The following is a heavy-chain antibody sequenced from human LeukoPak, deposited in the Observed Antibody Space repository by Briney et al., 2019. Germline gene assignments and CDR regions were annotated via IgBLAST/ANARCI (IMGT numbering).Heavy chain of an antibody. CDR3: ARTGRSNYYDSSGYY. D-gene: IGHD3-22*01. CDR1: GFTFSSYW. CDR2: IKQDGSEK. J-gene: IGHJ4*02. V-gene: IGHV3-7*01. Sequence: GGSQRLSCAASGFTFSSYWMSWVRQAPGKGLEWVANIKQDGSEKYYVDSVKGRFTISRDNAKNSLYLQMNSLRAEDTAVYYCARTGRSNYYDSSGYYWGQGTLVTVSS.